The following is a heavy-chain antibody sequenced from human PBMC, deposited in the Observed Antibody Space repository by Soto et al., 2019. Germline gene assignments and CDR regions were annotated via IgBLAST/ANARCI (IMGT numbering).Heavy chain of an antibody. CDR3: VKDISGAYSGPNYDA. J-gene: IGHJ4*02. CDR2: LNWNGVTP. V-gene: IGHV3-9*01. CDR1: GFNFGDYA. D-gene: IGHD1-26*01. Sequence: PGGSLRLSCAASGFNFGDYAMHWVRQTPGQGLEWVSGLNWNGVTPGYGDSVKGRFSISRDNGKYALYLQMTSLRPEDTALYYCVKDISGAYSGPNYDAWGQGTLVTVSS.